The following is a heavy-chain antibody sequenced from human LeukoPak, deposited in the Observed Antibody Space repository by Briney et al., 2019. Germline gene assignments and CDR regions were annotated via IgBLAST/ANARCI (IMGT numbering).Heavy chain of an antibody. V-gene: IGHV3-21*01. CDR3: ARERGNSWFAFDL. Sequence: GGSLRLSCAASGFSFSTYAISWVRQAPGKGLEWVSCISTTSSYIFYADSVKGRFTISRDNAKNTLILQMNNLRAEDTAVYYCARERGNSWFAFDLWGQGTRVTVSS. CDR2: ISTTSSYI. D-gene: IGHD6-13*01. J-gene: IGHJ5*02. CDR1: GFSFSTYA.